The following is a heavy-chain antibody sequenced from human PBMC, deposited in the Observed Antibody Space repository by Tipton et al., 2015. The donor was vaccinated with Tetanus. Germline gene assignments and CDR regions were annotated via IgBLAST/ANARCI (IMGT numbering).Heavy chain of an antibody. D-gene: IGHD4-17*01. J-gene: IGHJ4*02. CDR2: ISGNGRRT. CDR1: GFTFSGYA. Sequence: GSLRLSCATSGFTFSGYAMSWVRQAPGKGLEWVSMISGNGRRTIYADSVKGRFTISRDNSRNTLYLQMSSLRVEDTAVYYCTRTISNDYVAAWGQGTLVTVSS. V-gene: IGHV3-23*01. CDR3: TRTISNDYVAA.